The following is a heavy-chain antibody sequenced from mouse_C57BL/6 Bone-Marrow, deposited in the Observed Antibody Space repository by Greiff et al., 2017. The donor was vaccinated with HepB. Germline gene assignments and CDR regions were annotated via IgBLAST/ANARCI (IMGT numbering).Heavy chain of an antibody. CDR1: GYSITSGYY. Sequence: EVQVVESGPGLVKPSQSLSLTCSVTGYSITSGYYWNWIRQFPGNKLEWMGYISYDGSNNYNPSLKNRISITRDTSKNQFFLKLNSVTTEDTATYYCARDVGGDAMDYWGQGTSVTVSS. CDR2: ISYDGSN. J-gene: IGHJ4*01. CDR3: ARDVGGDAMDY. V-gene: IGHV3-6*01.